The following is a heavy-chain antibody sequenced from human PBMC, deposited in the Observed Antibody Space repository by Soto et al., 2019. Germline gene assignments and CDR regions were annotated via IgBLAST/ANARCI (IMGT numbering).Heavy chain of an antibody. CDR1: GDTFTNFD. CDR3: ARYIYGQGFKA. Sequence: QVQLVQPGAEVRKPGASVKVSCKASGDTFTNFDFNWVRQPTGQGLEWIGWMRANSGDTGHSQKFQGRVSMTRDTSMRTAYMELSSLRAGDTAGYYCARYIYGQGFKAWGQGTLVFVSS. V-gene: IGHV1-8*01. CDR2: MRANSGDT. J-gene: IGHJ5*02. D-gene: IGHD3-3*02.